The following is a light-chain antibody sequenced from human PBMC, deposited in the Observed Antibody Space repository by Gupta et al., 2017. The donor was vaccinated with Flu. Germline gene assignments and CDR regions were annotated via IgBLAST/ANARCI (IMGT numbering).Light chain of an antibody. CDR2: EVS. J-gene: IGLJ2*01. V-gene: IGLV2-14*01. Sequence: SALTQPASVSVSPGPSTTISCTGSITDIGEYHYVCWYQQHPGKAPKLMISEVSNRPSGVSNRFSGSKSGNTASLTIAGLQPEDEADYYCSSYTSVTAYVLFGGGTKLTVL. CDR3: SSYTSVTAYVL. CDR1: ITDIGEYHY.